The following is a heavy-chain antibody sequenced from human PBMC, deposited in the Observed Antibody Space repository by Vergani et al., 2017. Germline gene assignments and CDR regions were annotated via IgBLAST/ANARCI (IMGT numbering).Heavy chain of an antibody. CDR1: GYSISSGYY. CDR3: ARLLGERYGSGSYTPRIDY. J-gene: IGHJ4*02. D-gene: IGHD3-10*01. CDR2: IYHSGST. Sequence: QMQLQESGPGLVKASETLSLTCTVSGYSISSGYYWGWIRQPPGKGLEWIGSIYHSGSTYYNPSLKSRVTISVDTSKNQFSLKLSSVTAADTAVYYCARLLGERYGSGSYTPRIDYWGQGTLVTVSS. V-gene: IGHV4-38-2*02.